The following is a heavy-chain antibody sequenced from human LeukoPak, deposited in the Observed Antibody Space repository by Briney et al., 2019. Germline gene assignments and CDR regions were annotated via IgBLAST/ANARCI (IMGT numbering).Heavy chain of an antibody. V-gene: IGHV3-23*01. CDR2: ISGNGGST. D-gene: IGHD6-13*01. CDR3: AKGSKKQLVQVDY. CDR1: GFTFSSYA. Sequence: GGSLRLSCAASGFTFSSYAMSWVRQAPGKGLEWVSGISGNGGSTYYADSVKGRFTISRDNSKNTLYLQMNSLRAEDTAVYYCAKGSKKQLVQVDYWGQGTLVTVSS. J-gene: IGHJ4*02.